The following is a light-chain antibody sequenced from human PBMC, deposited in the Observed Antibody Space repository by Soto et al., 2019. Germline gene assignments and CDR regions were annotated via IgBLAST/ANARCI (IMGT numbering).Light chain of an antibody. Sequence: QLVLTQPPSASGTPGQRVTISCSGSSSNIGSNPVNWYQQLPGTAPKLLIYNNNQRPSGVPDRFSGSKSGTSASLAISGLQSEDEADYYSAAWDDSLNGYYVFGTGTKVTVL. CDR1: SSNIGSNP. CDR2: NNN. J-gene: IGLJ1*01. V-gene: IGLV1-44*01. CDR3: AAWDDSLNGYYV.